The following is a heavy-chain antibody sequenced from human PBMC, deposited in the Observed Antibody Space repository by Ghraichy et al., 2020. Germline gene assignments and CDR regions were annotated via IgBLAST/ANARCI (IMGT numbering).Heavy chain of an antibody. J-gene: IGHJ3*02. CDR1: GFTFSSYA. D-gene: IGHD2-15*01. CDR2: ISGSGGST. Sequence: ETLRLSCAASGFTFSSYAMSWVRQAPGKGLEWVSAISGSGGSTYYADSVKGRFTISRDNSKNTLYLQMNSLRAEDTAVYYCAKMGEYCSGGSCYYRAHGAVNIGSQGTMVTVSS. V-gene: IGHV3-23*01. CDR3: AKMGEYCSGGSCYYRAHGAVNI.